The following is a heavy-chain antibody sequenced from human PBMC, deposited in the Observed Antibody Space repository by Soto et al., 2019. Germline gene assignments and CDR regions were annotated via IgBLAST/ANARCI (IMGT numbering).Heavy chain of an antibody. Sequence: QITLKESGPTLVKPAQTLTLTCTFSGFSLSTSGVGVGWIRQPPGKALEWLALIYWDDDKRYSPSLTSRLTITKDTSKNQVVLTMTNMDPVDTATYFCAHSRGSNTWSPRPCDPWGQGTLVTVSS. CDR2: IYWDDDK. J-gene: IGHJ5*02. V-gene: IGHV2-5*02. CDR1: GFSLSTSGVG. D-gene: IGHD6-13*01. CDR3: AHSRGSNTWSPRPCDP.